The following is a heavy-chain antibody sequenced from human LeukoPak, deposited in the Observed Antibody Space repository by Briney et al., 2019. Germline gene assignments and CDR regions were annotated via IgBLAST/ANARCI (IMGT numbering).Heavy chain of an antibody. Sequence: GGSLRLSCAASGFTFSAYGMHWVRQAPGKGLEWVAIIWYDGTNKYYTDSVKGRFTISRDNSKNTLYLQINSLRAEDTAVYYCAKKAGNDYGDQNWFDPWGQGTLVTVSS. CDR3: AKKAGNDYGDQNWFDP. CDR2: IWYDGTNK. CDR1: GFTFSAYG. D-gene: IGHD4-17*01. J-gene: IGHJ5*02. V-gene: IGHV3-33*06.